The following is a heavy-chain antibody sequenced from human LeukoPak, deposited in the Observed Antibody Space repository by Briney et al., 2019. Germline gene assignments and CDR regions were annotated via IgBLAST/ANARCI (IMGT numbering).Heavy chain of an antibody. CDR2: ISGSGGRT. CDR1: GFTFSNYD. Sequence: GGSLRLSCTASGFTFSNYDMSWVRQAPGEGLEWVSGISGSGGRTYYADSVKGRFTISRDNSKNTLHLQMNSLRAEDTAVYYCARDQYSYAHAAHWGQGTLVTVSS. CDR3: ARDQYSYAHAAH. D-gene: IGHD5-18*01. J-gene: IGHJ4*02. V-gene: IGHV3-23*01.